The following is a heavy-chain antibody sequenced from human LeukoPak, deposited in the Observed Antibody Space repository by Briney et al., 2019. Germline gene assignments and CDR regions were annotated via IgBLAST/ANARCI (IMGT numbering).Heavy chain of an antibody. CDR2: IGTAGDT. D-gene: IGHD2-15*01. CDR1: GFTFSSYD. V-gene: IGHV3-13*01. CDR3: ARGTRYCSGGSCYSGASNWFDP. Sequence: GGSLRLSCAASGFTFSSYDMHWVRQATGKGLEWVSAIGTAGDTYYPGSVKGRFTISRENAKNSLYLQMNSLRAGDTAVYCCARGTRYCSGGSCYSGASNWFDPWGQGTLVTVSS. J-gene: IGHJ5*02.